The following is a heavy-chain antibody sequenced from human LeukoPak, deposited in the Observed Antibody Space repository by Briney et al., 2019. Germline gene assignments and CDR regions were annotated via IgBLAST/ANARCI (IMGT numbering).Heavy chain of an antibody. CDR3: ARHGRTNGRTTIAFFKVRRERYDWVDP. CDR2: ISYTGTI. CDR1: GGSISSSPYS. Sequence: SATLSLTCSVSGGSISSSPYSWGRIRLPPGKGLEWIGAISYTGTIYYNPSLRSRVTMSLDTSKNQFSLQLNPVTAADTAVYYCARHGRTNGRTTIAFFKVRRERYDWVDPWGQGTLVTVSS. V-gene: IGHV4-39*01. D-gene: IGHD1-1*01. J-gene: IGHJ5*02.